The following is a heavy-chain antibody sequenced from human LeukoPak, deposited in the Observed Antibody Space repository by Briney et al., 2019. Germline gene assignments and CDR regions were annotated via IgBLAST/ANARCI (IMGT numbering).Heavy chain of an antibody. CDR1: GGSISSYY. D-gene: IGHD6-13*01. J-gene: IGHJ4*02. V-gene: IGHV4-59*01. CDR2: IYYSGST. Sequence: SETLSLTCTVSGGSISSYYWSWIRQPPGKGLEWIGYIYYSGSTNYNPSLKSRVTISVDASKNQFSLKLSSVTAADTAVYYCARGGPGYSSSWYGYWGQGTLVTVSS. CDR3: ARGGPGYSSSWYGY.